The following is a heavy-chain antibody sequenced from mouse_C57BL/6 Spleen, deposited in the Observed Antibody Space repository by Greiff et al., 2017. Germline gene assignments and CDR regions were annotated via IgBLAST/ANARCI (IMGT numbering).Heavy chain of an antibody. J-gene: IGHJ1*03. D-gene: IGHD1-1*01. CDR1: GYTFTSYW. CDR3: ARRYYYGSSHWYFDV. CDR2: IYPSDSET. Sequence: VKLQQPGAELVRPGSSVKLSCKASGYTFTSYWMDWVKQRPGQGLEWIGNIYPSDSETHYNQKFKDKATLTVDKSSSTAYMQLSSLTSEDSAVYYCARRYYYGSSHWYFDVWGTGTTVTVSS. V-gene: IGHV1-61*01.